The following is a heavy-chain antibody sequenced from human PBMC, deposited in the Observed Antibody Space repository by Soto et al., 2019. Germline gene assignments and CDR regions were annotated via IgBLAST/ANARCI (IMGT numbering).Heavy chain of an antibody. CDR3: ARLEQLWFGEHKWFDP. V-gene: IGHV4-39*01. J-gene: IGHJ5*02. Sequence: QLQLQESGPGLVKPLETLSLTCTVSGVSISSTSYYWAWIRQPPGKGLEWIGSIYYSGSTYNNPSLKSRVTISVDTSKNQFSLKLSSVTAADTAVYYCARLEQLWFGEHKWFDPWGQGTLVTVSS. CDR2: IYYSGST. D-gene: IGHD3-10*01. CDR1: GVSISSTSYY.